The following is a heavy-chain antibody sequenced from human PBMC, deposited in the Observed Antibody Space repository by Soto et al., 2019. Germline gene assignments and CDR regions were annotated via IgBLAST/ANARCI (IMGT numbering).Heavy chain of an antibody. D-gene: IGHD2-2*01. Sequence: QVQLQESGPGLVKPSQTLSLTCTVSGGSISSGGYSWSWIRQHPGKGLEWIGYIYYSGSTYYNPSLKSRVTMSVDTSKDQISLKLGSVTAADTAGDYWARSPSAYCSSISGYPHWGQGTLVTVSS. J-gene: IGHJ4*02. CDR3: ARSPSAYCSSISGYPH. V-gene: IGHV4-31*03. CDR2: IYYSGST. CDR1: GGSISSGGYS.